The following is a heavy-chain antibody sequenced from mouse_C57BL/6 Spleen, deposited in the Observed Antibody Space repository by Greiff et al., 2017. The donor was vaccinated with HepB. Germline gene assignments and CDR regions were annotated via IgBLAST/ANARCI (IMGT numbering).Heavy chain of an antibody. CDR2: ISDGGSYT. J-gene: IGHJ4*01. CDR3: ARGGYYDYDDAMDY. CDR1: GFTFSSYA. Sequence: EVQVVESGGGLVKPGGSLKLSCAASGFTFSSYAMSWVRQTPEKRLEWVATISDGGSYTYYPDNVKGRFTISRDNAKNNLYLQMSHLKSEDTAMYYCARGGYYDYDDAMDYWGQGTSVTVSS. D-gene: IGHD2-4*01. V-gene: IGHV5-4*01.